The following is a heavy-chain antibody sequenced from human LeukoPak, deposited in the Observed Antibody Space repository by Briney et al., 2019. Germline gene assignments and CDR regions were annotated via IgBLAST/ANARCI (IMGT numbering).Heavy chain of an antibody. V-gene: IGHV4-38-2*01. CDR2: LCRRGST. J-gene: IGHJ4*02. CDR3: ARVDTTPDILCSGGSCYTFFDY. CDR1: GHPLPRGYY. Sequence: SGPALVKTSETLSLTCAVSGHPLPRGYYWGWIRQPPRKGLGWIRSLCRRGSTYYNPSLKRRDNVSVDMSKKPFSLNLYSVTDADTAVYYCARVDTTPDILCSGGSCYTFFDYWGQGTLVTVSS. D-gene: IGHD2-15*01.